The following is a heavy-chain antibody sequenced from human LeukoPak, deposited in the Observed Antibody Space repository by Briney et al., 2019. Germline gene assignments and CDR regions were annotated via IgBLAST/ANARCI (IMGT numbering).Heavy chain of an antibody. D-gene: IGHD3-3*01. V-gene: IGHV1-69*05. CDR3: ARDAAITIFGVVTSNWFDP. Sequence: SVKVSCKASGGTFSSYAISWVRQAPGQGLEWMGGIIPIFGTANYAQKLQGRVTMTTDTSTSTAYMELRSLRSDDTAVYYCARDAAITIFGVVTSNWFDPWGQGTLVTVSS. J-gene: IGHJ5*02. CDR2: IIPIFGTA. CDR1: GGTFSSYA.